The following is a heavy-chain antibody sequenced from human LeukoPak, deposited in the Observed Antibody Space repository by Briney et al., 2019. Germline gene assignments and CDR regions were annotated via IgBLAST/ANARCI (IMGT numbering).Heavy chain of an antibody. CDR2: IRGTGGTT. CDR1: GFTFSDYA. V-gene: IGHV3-23*01. J-gene: IGHJ5*02. CDR3: ARDRAGTKAWVEFDP. D-gene: IGHD3-10*01. Sequence: GGSLRLSCAASGFTFSDYALIWVRQAPGKGLEWISAIRGTGGTTYYADSVKGRCTISRDNSKNTVYLEMNSLRPEDTAVYYCARDRAGTKAWVEFDPWGQGTLVTVSS.